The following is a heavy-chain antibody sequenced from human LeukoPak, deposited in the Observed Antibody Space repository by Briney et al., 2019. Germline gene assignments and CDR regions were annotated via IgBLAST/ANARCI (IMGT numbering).Heavy chain of an antibody. CDR1: GFTFSSYA. Sequence: HPGGSLRLSCAASGFTFSSYAMSWVRQAPGKGPEWVSAISGSGGSTYYADSVKGRFTISRDNSKNTLYLQMNSLRAEDTAVYYCAKGGGSSCYSPSDYWGQGTLVTVSS. J-gene: IGHJ4*02. V-gene: IGHV3-23*01. D-gene: IGHD2-15*01. CDR2: ISGSGGST. CDR3: AKGGGSSCYSPSDY.